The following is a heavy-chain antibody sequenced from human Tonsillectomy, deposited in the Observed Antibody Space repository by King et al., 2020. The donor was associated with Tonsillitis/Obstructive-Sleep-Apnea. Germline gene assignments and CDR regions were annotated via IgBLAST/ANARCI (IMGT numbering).Heavy chain of an antibody. CDR3: AGGPAGADYYYMDV. V-gene: IGHV3-23*04. J-gene: IGHJ6*03. CDR2: ISGRGENT. CDR1: GFTFSSYP. D-gene: IGHD6-19*01. Sequence: VQLVESGGGLLHPGGSLRLSCSASGFTFSSYPVSWVRQAPGKGLEWVQGISGRGENTFYADSVKGRFTISRDNSKNTLNLRMNSLRPEDTAIYYCAGGPAGADYYYMDVWGKGTTVTVSS.